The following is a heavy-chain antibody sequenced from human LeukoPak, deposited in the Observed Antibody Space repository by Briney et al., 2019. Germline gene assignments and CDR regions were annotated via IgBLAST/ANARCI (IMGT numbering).Heavy chain of an antibody. V-gene: IGHV1-69*13. Sequence: ASVKVSCEASGGTFSSYAISWVRQAPGQGLERMGGIIPIFGTANYAQKFQGRVTITADESTSTAYMELSSLRSEDTAVYYCARDRYGYCSSTSCPYFDLWGRGTLVTVSS. CDR2: IIPIFGTA. J-gene: IGHJ2*01. CDR3: ARDRYGYCSSTSCPYFDL. D-gene: IGHD2-2*01. CDR1: GGTFSSYA.